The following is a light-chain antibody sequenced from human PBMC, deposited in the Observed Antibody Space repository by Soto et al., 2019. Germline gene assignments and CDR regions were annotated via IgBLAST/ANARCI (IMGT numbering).Light chain of an antibody. CDR2: EGN. J-gene: IGLJ1*01. CDR3: CSYAGTNTFG. CDR1: SSDVGGYNL. V-gene: IGLV2-23*01. Sequence: SALTQPASVSGSPGQSITISCTGTSSDVGGYNLVSWYQQHPGKAPKLLISEGNKRPAGVSNRFSGAKSANTAYLTISGLQTEDAAEYYRCSYAGTNTFGFGTGTKGTVL.